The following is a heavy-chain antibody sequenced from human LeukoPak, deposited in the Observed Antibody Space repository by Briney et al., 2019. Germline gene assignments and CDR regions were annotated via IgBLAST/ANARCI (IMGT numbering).Heavy chain of an antibody. V-gene: IGHV3-23*01. CDR2: ISDRGDST. D-gene: IGHD3-9*01. J-gene: IGHJ3*02. Sequence: PSETLSLTCAVSGGSISSSNWWSWVRQAPGKGLEWVSVISDRGDSTHYADSVKGRFTISRDSSKNTLYLQINSLRGEDTAVYYCAKGRWGLTINNFDIWGQGTMVTVSS. CDR1: GGSISSSN. CDR3: AKGRWGLTINNFDI.